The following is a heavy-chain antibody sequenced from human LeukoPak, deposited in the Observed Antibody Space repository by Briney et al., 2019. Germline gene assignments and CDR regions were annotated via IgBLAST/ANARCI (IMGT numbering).Heavy chain of an antibody. CDR1: GFTFSDYY. D-gene: IGHD3-10*01. V-gene: IGHV3-11*04. CDR2: ISSSGSTK. Sequence: TGGSLRLSCAASGFTFSDYYMTWIRQAPGKGLEWLSYISSSGSTKYYADSLEGRITISRDNAKKSLYLEMNSLRAEDTAVYYCARSFIVLVPNYFDYWGQGTLVTVSS. CDR3: ARSFIVLVPNYFDY. J-gene: IGHJ4*02.